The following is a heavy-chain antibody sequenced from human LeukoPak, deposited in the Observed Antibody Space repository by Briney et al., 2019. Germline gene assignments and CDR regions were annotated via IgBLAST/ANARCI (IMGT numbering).Heavy chain of an antibody. Sequence: ASVKVSCKASGYTFTDNYIHWVRQAPGQGLEWMGWINPNSGGTNSAQKFQGRVTMTRDTSISTAYMDLSRLRSDDTAVYYCARDLLMTPLTGDDHWGQGTLVTVSS. V-gene: IGHV1-2*02. CDR2: INPNSGGT. CDR3: ARDLLMTPLTGDDH. CDR1: GYTFTDNY. J-gene: IGHJ4*02. D-gene: IGHD4-17*01.